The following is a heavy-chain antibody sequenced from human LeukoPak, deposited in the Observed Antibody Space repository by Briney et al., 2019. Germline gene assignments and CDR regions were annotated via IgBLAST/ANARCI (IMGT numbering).Heavy chain of an antibody. D-gene: IGHD3-10*01. CDR3: ARDDYRGVTNFDP. CDR1: GGSISPYF. J-gene: IGHJ5*02. CDR2: ISYTGST. Sequence: SETLSLTCTVSGGSISPYFWSWIRQPPGKGLEWIGYISYTGSTNYNPSLKSRVTISVDTSKNQFSLQLTSVTAADTAVYYCARDDYRGVTNFDPWGRGTLVTVSS. V-gene: IGHV4-59*01.